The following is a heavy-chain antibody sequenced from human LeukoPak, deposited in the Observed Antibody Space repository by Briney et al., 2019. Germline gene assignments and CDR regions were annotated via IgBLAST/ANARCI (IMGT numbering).Heavy chain of an antibody. CDR3: ATGIGFGEFLKY. V-gene: IGHV1-24*01. Sequence: ASVKVSCKVSGYTLTELSMHWVRQAPGKGLEWMGGFDPEDGETIYAQKFQGRVTMTEDTSTDTAYMELSSLRSEDTAVYYCATGIGFGEFLKYWGQGTLVTVSS. D-gene: IGHD3-10*01. J-gene: IGHJ4*02. CDR2: FDPEDGET. CDR1: GYTLTELS.